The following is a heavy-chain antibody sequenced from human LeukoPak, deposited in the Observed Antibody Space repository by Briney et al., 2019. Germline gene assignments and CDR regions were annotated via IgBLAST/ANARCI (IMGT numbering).Heavy chain of an antibody. CDR2: IIPIFGTA. J-gene: IGHJ6*03. CDR3: ARGERMATTDENYYYYMDV. CDR1: GGTFSSYA. V-gene: IGHV1-69*05. D-gene: IGHD5-24*01. Sequence: ASVKVSCKASGGTFSSYAISWVRQAPGQGLEWMGGIIPIFGTANYAQKFQGRVTITTDESTSTAYMELSSLRSEDTAVYYCARGERMATTDENYYYYMDVWGKGITVTVSS.